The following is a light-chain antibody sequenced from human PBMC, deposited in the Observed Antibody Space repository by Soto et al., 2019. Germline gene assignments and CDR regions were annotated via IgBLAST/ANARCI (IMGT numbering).Light chain of an antibody. Sequence: IVLTQSPGTLSLSAGERATLSCRASQSVTSSYLAWYQQKPGQAPRLVIYGASIRTSGIPDRFSGSVSGTDGTITISRLEQEDGSVYYCQQCVRSTWTFGQGTKVDIK. V-gene: IGKV3-20*01. J-gene: IGKJ1*01. CDR1: QSVTSSY. CDR3: QQCVRSTWT. CDR2: GAS.